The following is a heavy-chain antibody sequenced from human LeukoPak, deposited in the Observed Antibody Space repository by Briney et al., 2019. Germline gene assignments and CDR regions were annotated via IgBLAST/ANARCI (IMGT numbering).Heavy chain of an antibody. CDR3: AREPGVGATHFDY. V-gene: IGHV3-33*01. Sequence: GGSLRLSCAASVFTFSSYGKHGVRQAPGKGLEGVAVIWYDGSNKYYADSVKGRFTISRDNSKNTLYLQMNSLRAEDTAVYYCAREPGVGATHFDYWGQGTLVTVSS. CDR1: VFTFSSYG. J-gene: IGHJ4*02. CDR2: IWYDGSNK. D-gene: IGHD1-26*01.